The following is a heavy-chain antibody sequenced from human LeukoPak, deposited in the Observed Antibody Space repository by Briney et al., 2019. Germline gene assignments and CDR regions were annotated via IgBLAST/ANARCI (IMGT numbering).Heavy chain of an antibody. D-gene: IGHD2-2*01. CDR2: ISSSSSTI. V-gene: IGHV3-48*01. Sequence: PGGSLRLSCAASGFTFSSYSMNWVRQAPGKGLEWVSYISSSSSTIYYADSVKGRFTVSRDNSKNTLYLQMNSLRAEDTAVYYCAKAGVEYQLLYFDYWGQGTLVTVSS. J-gene: IGHJ4*02. CDR3: AKAGVEYQLLYFDY. CDR1: GFTFSSYS.